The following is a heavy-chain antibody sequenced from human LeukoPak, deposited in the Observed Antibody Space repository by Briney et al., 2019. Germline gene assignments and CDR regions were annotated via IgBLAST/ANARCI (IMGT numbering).Heavy chain of an antibody. Sequence: SSETLSLTCTISSGSIGSFYWSWIRQPPGKGLEWIGYINFSGDTKYNSALKSRVTMSIDTSKNQFSLRVNSMTAADTAVYYCTRGGSADAFEHWGQGTLVTVSS. V-gene: IGHV4-59*08. CDR3: TRGGSADAFEH. CDR2: INFSGDT. J-gene: IGHJ4*02. D-gene: IGHD1-26*01. CDR1: SGSIGSFY.